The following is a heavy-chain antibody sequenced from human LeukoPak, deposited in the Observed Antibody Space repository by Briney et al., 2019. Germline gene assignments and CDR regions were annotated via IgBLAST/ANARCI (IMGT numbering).Heavy chain of an antibody. J-gene: IGHJ4*02. CDR1: GGSISSSSYY. CDR2: IYYSGST. V-gene: IGHV4-39*07. CDR3: AREIAAAGKSFPDY. Sequence: SETLSLTCTVSGGSISSSSYYWGWIRQPPGKGLEWIGSIYYSGSTYYNPSLKSRVTISVDTSKNQFSLKLSSVTAADTAVYYCAREIAAAGKSFPDYWGQGTLVTVSS. D-gene: IGHD6-13*01.